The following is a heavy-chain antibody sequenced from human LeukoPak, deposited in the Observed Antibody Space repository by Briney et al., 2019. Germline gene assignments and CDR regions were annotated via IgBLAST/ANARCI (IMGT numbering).Heavy chain of an antibody. CDR2: IYYSGST. V-gene: IGHV4-59*01. J-gene: IGHJ6*02. Sequence: KSSETLSLTCTVSGGSISSYYWSWIRQPPGKGLEWIGYIYYSGSTNYNPSLKSRVTISVDTSKNQFSLKLSSVTAADTAVYYCARDIPPTGTTGYYYYGMDVWGQGTTVTVSS. CDR3: ARDIPPTGTTGYYYYGMDV. CDR1: GGSISSYY. D-gene: IGHD1-7*01.